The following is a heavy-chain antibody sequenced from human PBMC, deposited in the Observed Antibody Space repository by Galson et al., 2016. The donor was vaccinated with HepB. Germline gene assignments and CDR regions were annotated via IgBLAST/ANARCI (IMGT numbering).Heavy chain of an antibody. CDR2: ISYDGSKK. CDR3: AKDPYYYGSGSYYFDY. CDR1: AFTFSTYG. Sequence: SLRLSCAASAFTFSTYGMHWVRQAPGKGLEWVAVISYDGSKKYYEDSVKGRFTISRDNSKNTLYLQMNSLRTEDTAVYYCAKDPYYYGSGSYYFDYWGQGTLVTVSS. D-gene: IGHD3-10*01. J-gene: IGHJ4*02. V-gene: IGHV3-30*18.